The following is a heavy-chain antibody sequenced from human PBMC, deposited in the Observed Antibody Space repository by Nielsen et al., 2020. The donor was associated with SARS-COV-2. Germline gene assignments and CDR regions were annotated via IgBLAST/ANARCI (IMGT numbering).Heavy chain of an antibody. CDR2: ISYDGSNK. V-gene: IGHV3-30*03. Sequence: GGSLRLFCAASGFTFSSYSMNWVRQAPGKGLEWVAVISYDGSNKYYADSVKGRFTISRDNSKNTLYLQMNSLRAEDTAVYYCAGSQGVAATYYYYGMDVWGQGTTVTVSS. CDR3: AGSQGVAATYYYYGMDV. J-gene: IGHJ6*02. CDR1: GFTFSSYS. D-gene: IGHD2-15*01.